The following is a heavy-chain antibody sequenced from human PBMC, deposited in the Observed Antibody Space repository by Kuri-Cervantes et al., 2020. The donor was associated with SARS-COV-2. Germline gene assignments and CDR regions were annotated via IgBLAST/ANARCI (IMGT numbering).Heavy chain of an antibody. CDR3: ARVRGGGRAAAGLDY. D-gene: IGHD6-13*01. Sequence: GESLKISCAASGFTFSTYSMTWVRQAPGKGLEWVANIKQDGSEKYYVDSVKGRFTISRDNAKNSLYLQMNSLRAEDTAVYYCARVRGGGRAAAGLDYWGQGTLVTVS. V-gene: IGHV3-7*01. J-gene: IGHJ4*02. CDR1: GFTFSTYS. CDR2: IKQDGSEK.